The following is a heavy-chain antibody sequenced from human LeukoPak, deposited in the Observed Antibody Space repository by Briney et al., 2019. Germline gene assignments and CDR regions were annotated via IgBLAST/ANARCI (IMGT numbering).Heavy chain of an antibody. J-gene: IGHJ4*02. CDR2: IIPIFGTA. CDR1: GGTFSSYA. D-gene: IGHD3-22*01. V-gene: IGHV1-69*01. CDR3: ARDSSDSSGYFNY. Sequence: EASVKVSCTASGGTFSSYAISWVRQAPGQGLEWMGGIIPIFGTANYAQKFQGRVTITADESTSTAYMELSSLRSEDTAVYYCARDSSDSSGYFNYWGQGTLVTVSS.